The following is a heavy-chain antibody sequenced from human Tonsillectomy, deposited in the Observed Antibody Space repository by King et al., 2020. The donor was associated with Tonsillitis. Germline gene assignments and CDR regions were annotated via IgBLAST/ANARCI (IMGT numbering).Heavy chain of an antibody. J-gene: IGHJ5*02. Sequence: VQLVESGGGLVQPGGSLRLSCAASGFTLSSYWMTWVRQAPGKGLEWVANIKQDGSEKYYVDSVKGRFTISRDNAKNSLYLQMNSLRAEDTAVYYCAREGCSGGSCYSWWFDPWGQGTLVIVSS. V-gene: IGHV3-7*03. D-gene: IGHD2-15*01. CDR2: IKQDGSEK. CDR3: AREGCSGGSCYSWWFDP. CDR1: GFTLSSYW.